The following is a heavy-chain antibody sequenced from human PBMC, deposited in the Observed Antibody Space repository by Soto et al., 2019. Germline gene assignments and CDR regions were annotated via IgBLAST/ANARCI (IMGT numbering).Heavy chain of an antibody. Sequence: SVKVSCKASGFTFTSSAVQWVRQARGQRLEWIGWIGVGSGNRHYAQKFQERVTITRDMSTNTAYMELRLVTAADTAVYYCAREAYSSGWYGDWGPGTLVTVSS. D-gene: IGHD6-19*01. V-gene: IGHV1-58*01. J-gene: IGHJ4*02. CDR2: IGVGSGNR. CDR3: AREAYSSGWYGD. CDR1: GFTFTSSA.